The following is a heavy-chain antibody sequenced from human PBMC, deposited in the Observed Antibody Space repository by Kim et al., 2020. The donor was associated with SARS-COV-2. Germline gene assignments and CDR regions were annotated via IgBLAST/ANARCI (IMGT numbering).Heavy chain of an antibody. J-gene: IGHJ6*02. CDR1: GFSLSTSGMC. D-gene: IGHD3-22*01. CDR2: IDWADDK. Sequence: SGPTLVNPTQTLTLTCTFSGFSLSTSGMCVSWIRQPPGKALEWLALIDWADDKYYSTSLKTRLTISKDTSKNQVVLTMTNMDPVDTATYYCARMYYYDSSGYPYGMDVWGQGTTVTVSS. V-gene: IGHV2-70*01. CDR3: ARMYYYDSSGYPYGMDV.